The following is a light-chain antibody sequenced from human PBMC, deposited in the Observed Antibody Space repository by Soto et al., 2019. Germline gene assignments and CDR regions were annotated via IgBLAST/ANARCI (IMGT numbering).Light chain of an antibody. V-gene: IGLV2-14*01. J-gene: IGLJ1*01. CDR3: SSYTSSSPCV. CDR1: SSDVGGYKY. Sequence: QSALTQPAFVSGSPGQSITISCTGTSSDVGGYKYVSWYQQYPGKAPKLMMYEVSNRPSGVSNRFSGSKSGNTASLTISGLQAEDEADYYCSSYTSSSPCVFGTGTKVTVL. CDR2: EVS.